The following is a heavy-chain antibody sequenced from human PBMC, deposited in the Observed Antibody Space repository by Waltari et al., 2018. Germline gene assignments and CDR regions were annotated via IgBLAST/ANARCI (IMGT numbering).Heavy chain of an antibody. V-gene: IGHV1-24*01. Sequence: QVQLVQSGAEVKKPGASVKVSCKVSGYTLTELSMHWVRQAPGKGLEWMGGFEPEKGEKINEKKCKGRGTMTEDTSTDTAYMELRSLRAEDTAVYYCATQRGSGSKDAFDIWGQGTMVTVSS. CDR1: GYTLTELS. J-gene: IGHJ3*02. CDR3: ATQRGSGSKDAFDI. CDR2: FEPEKGEK. D-gene: IGHD3-22*01.